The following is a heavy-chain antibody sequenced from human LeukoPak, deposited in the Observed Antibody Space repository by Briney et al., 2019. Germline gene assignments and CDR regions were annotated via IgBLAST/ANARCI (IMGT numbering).Heavy chain of an antibody. CDR3: AKGPYYDFWSGYYMAPFDY. Sequence: PGGSLRLSCAASGFTFSDYYMSWIRQAPGKGLEWVSAISGSGGSTYYADSVKGRFTISRDNSKNTLYLQMNSLRAEDTAVYYCAKGPYYDFWSGYYMAPFDYWGQGTLVTVSS. V-gene: IGHV3-23*01. J-gene: IGHJ4*02. CDR2: ISGSGGST. CDR1: GFTFSDYY. D-gene: IGHD3-3*01.